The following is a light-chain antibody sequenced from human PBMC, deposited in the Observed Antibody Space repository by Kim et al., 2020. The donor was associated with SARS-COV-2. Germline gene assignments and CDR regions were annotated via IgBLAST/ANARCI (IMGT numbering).Light chain of an antibody. Sequence: EIVMTQSPATLSVSPGERATLSCRASQSISSNLAWYQHKPGQAPRLLIHGASTRATGIPARFSGSGSGTEFTLTISSLQSEDFAVYYCQQYNNWVSWTFGEGTKVAIK. CDR3: QQYNNWVSWT. CDR1: QSISSN. CDR2: GAS. V-gene: IGKV3-15*01. J-gene: IGKJ1*01.